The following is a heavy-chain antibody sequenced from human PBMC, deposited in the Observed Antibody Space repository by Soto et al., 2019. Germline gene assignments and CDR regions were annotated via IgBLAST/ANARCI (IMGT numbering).Heavy chain of an antibody. Sequence: SETLSLTCTVSGGSISSSSYYWGWIRQPPGKGLEWIGSIYYSGSTYYNPSLKSRVTISVDTSKNQFSLKLSSVTAADTAVYYCARPGYSYGLSAFDIWGQGTMVTVSS. CDR1: GGSISSSSYY. J-gene: IGHJ3*02. CDR3: ARPGYSYGLSAFDI. V-gene: IGHV4-39*01. CDR2: IYYSGST. D-gene: IGHD5-18*01.